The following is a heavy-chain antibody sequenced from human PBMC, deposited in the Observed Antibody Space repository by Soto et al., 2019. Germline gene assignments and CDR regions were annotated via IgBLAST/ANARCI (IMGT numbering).Heavy chain of an antibody. D-gene: IGHD1-26*01. Sequence: EVQLLESGGGLVQPGGSLRLSCAASGFTFSSYAMSWVRQAPGKGLEWVSAISGSGGSTYYADSVKGRFTISRDNPKNPLYRQMNSLRAEETAVYYCAKVDSRSYFGYYFDYWGQGTLVTVSS. CDR2: ISGSGGST. CDR3: AKVDSRSYFGYYFDY. CDR1: GFTFSSYA. V-gene: IGHV3-23*01. J-gene: IGHJ4*02.